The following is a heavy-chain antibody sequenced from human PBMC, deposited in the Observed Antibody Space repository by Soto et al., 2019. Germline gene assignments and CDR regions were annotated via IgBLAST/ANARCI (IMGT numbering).Heavy chain of an antibody. J-gene: IGHJ4*02. Sequence: QVQLVQSGAEVKKPGSSVKVSCKASGGTFSSYAISWVRQAPGQGLEWMGGIIPIFGTANYAQKFQGRVTITAYEATITAYMELGSLRSEDRAVYYCARDLGEMATINMGLDYWGQGTLVTVSS. V-gene: IGHV1-69*01. D-gene: IGHD5-12*01. CDR1: GGTFSSYA. CDR2: IIPIFGTA. CDR3: ARDLGEMATINMGLDY.